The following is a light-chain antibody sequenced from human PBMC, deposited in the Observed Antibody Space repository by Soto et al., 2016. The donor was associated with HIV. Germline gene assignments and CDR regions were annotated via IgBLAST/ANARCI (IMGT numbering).Light chain of an antibody. CDR1: NIVTKS. CDR3: QVWDSSTDHPV. Sequence: SYELTQPPSVSVAPGETARIPCGGNNIVTKSXHWYQKKSGQAPVLVVHDNRVRPSGIPERFSGTNSGNTATLTISRVEAGDGADYYCQVWDSSTDHPVFGGGTKLTVL. J-gene: IGLJ3*02. CDR2: DNR. V-gene: IGLV3-21*01.